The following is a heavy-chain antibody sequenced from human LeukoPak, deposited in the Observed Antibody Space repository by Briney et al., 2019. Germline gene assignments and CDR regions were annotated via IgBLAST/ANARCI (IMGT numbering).Heavy chain of an antibody. V-gene: IGHV1-2*02. J-gene: IGHJ4*02. Sequence: ASVKVSCKASGYTFTGYYMHWVRQAPGQGLEWMGWINPNSGGTNYAQKFQGRVTMTRDTSISTAYMELSRLRFDDRAVYYCARRAGAYSHPYDYWGQGTLVTVSS. CDR3: ARRAGAYSHPYDY. D-gene: IGHD4/OR15-4a*01. CDR1: GYTFTGYY. CDR2: INPNSGGT.